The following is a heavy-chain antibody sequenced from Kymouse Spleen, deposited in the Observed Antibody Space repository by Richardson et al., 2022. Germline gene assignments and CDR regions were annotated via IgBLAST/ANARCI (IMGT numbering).Heavy chain of an antibody. V-gene: IGHV3-73*02. J-gene: IGHJ4*02. D-gene: IGHD6-6*01. Sequence: EVQLVESGGGLVQPGGSLKLSCAASGFTFSGSAMHWVRQASGKGLEWVGRIRSKANSYATAYAASVKGRFTISRDDSKNTAYLQMNSLKTEDTAVYYCTRQSIAARFFDYWGQGTLVTVSS. CDR3: TRQSIAARFFDY. CDR1: GFTFSGSA. CDR2: IRSKANSYAT.